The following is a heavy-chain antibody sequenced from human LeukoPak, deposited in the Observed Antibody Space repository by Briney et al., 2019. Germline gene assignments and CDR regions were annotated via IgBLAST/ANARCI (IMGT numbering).Heavy chain of an antibody. Sequence: GGSLRLSCAASGFTFSSYAMSWVRQAPGKGLEWVSAISGSGGCTYYADSVKGRFTISRDNSKNTLYLQMNSLRAEDTAIYYCAMAQYYYDSSGYFHDAFDIWGQGTMVTVSS. CDR1: GFTFSSYA. CDR3: AMAQYYYDSSGYFHDAFDI. V-gene: IGHV3-23*01. J-gene: IGHJ3*02. D-gene: IGHD3-22*01. CDR2: ISGSGGCT.